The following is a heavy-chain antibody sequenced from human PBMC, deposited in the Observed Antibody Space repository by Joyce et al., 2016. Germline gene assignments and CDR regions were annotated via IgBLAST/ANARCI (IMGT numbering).Heavy chain of an antibody. V-gene: IGHV3-74*01. CDR1: GFTFSSYW. CDR2: SSSDESST. D-gene: IGHD1-26*01. Sequence: EVQLVESGGGLVQPGGSLRLSCTASGFTFSSYWMHWVRQVSGKGLVGVSHSSSDESSTSYADSVKGRFTISRDNAKNTLYLHMNSLRTEDTAVYYCARTGGSYYDYYYYGLDVWGQGTTVIVSS. J-gene: IGHJ6*02. CDR3: ARTGGSYYDYYYYGLDV.